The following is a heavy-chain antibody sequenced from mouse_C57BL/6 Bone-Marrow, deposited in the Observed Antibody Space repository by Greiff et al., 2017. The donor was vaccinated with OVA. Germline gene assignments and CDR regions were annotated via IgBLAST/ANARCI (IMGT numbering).Heavy chain of an antibody. CDR1: GYSITSGYY. V-gene: IGHV3-6*01. Sequence: VQLKESGPGLVKPSQSLSLTCSVTGYSITSGYYWNWIRQFPGNKLEWMGYISYDGSNNYNPSLKNRISITRDTSKNQFFLKLNSVTTEDTATYYCAREDGNSWFAYWGQGTLVTVSA. CDR2: ISYDGSN. D-gene: IGHD2-1*01. J-gene: IGHJ3*01. CDR3: AREDGNSWFAY.